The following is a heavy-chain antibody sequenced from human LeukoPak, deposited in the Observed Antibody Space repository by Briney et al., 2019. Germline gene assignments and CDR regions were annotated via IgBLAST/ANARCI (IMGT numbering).Heavy chain of an antibody. Sequence: GGSLRLSCAASGITFTTYWMSWVHQAPGKGLEWVANIKEDGSDKYYVDSVKGRFTISRDNAKNSLYLQMNSLRAEDTAVYYCATDSAGYDYWGQGTLVTVSS. D-gene: IGHD5-12*01. J-gene: IGHJ4*02. CDR2: IKEDGSDK. CDR1: GITFTTYW. V-gene: IGHV3-7*01. CDR3: ATDSAGYDY.